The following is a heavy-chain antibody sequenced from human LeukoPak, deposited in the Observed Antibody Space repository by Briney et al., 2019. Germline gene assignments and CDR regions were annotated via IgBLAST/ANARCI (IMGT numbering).Heavy chain of an antibody. CDR3: ARESRPGGVGIDAFDT. Sequence: SETLSLTCSVSGGSISSYYWSWIRQSAGKGLEWIGRISTSGSTNYNPSLKSRLTMSIDTSKNQFSLKLTSVTAADTAVYYCARESRPGGVGIDAFDTWGQGTMVTVSS. D-gene: IGHD3-16*01. CDR2: ISTSGST. CDR1: GGSISSYY. V-gene: IGHV4-4*07. J-gene: IGHJ3*02.